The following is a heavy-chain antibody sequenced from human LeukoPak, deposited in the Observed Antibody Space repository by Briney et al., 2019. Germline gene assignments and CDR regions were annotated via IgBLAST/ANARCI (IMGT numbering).Heavy chain of an antibody. CDR3: AKEAYDILTAYVDY. V-gene: IGHV3-23*01. D-gene: IGHD3-9*01. CDR2: VSRSGGST. Sequence: GGSLRLSCAASGFTFSNYWMNWVRQAPGKGLEWVSAVSRSGGSTYYADSVKGRFTISRDNSKNTLYLQMNSLRAEDTAVYYCAKEAYDILTAYVDYWGQGTLVTVSS. J-gene: IGHJ4*02. CDR1: GFTFSNYW.